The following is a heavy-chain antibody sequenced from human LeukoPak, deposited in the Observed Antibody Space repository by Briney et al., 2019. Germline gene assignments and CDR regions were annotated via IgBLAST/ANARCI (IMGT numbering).Heavy chain of an antibody. Sequence: PGGSLRLSCAASGFTFNNYAMSWVRQAPGKGLEWVAAISGNGGRTYYTDSVKGRFTISRGNPKNTLYLLMNSLSAEDTALYYCAKEQTSSGYFDYWGQGTLVTVSS. CDR1: GFTFNNYA. CDR3: AKEQTSSGYFDY. V-gene: IGHV3-23*01. CDR2: ISGNGGRT. J-gene: IGHJ4*02. D-gene: IGHD3-10*01.